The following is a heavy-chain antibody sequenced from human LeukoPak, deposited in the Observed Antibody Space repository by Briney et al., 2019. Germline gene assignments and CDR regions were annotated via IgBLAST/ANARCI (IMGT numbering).Heavy chain of an antibody. CDR1: GGSISSSSYY. Sequence: SETLSLTCTVSGGSISSSSYYWGWIRQPPGKGLEWIGEINHSGSTNYNPSLKSRVTISVDTSKNQFSLKLSSVTAADTAVYYCARQAPITGTTSWSFDYWGQGTLVTVSS. D-gene: IGHD1-20*01. CDR3: ARQAPITGTTSWSFDY. CDR2: INHSGST. J-gene: IGHJ4*02. V-gene: IGHV4-39*01.